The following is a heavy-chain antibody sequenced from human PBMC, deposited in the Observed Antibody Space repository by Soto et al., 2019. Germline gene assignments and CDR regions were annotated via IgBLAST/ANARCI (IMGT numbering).Heavy chain of an antibody. Sequence: QVQLVQSGAEVKKTGSSVKVSCKTSGGTFRNYAINWVRQAPGQGLEWMGGSVPIVGTANYAQKFQGRVTITADESTSTGYMEVISLRTEDTAVYYCARGTGSHVDYWGQGTLVTVSS. D-gene: IGHD3-9*01. V-gene: IGHV1-69*01. CDR2: SVPIVGTA. CDR1: GGTFRNYA. CDR3: ARGTGSHVDY. J-gene: IGHJ4*02.